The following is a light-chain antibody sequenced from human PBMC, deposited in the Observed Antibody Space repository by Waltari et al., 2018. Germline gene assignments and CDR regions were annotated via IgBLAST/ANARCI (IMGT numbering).Light chain of an antibody. CDR2: GAS. CDR3: QQYDGSVVT. V-gene: IGKV3-20*01. Sequence: EIVLPQSPGTLSVSPGERVTVSCRASQTITGSWLTWYHQKPGQAPRLLIYGASNRAPGITDRVSGSGSGTDYTLTISRLEPEDSAVYYCQQYDGSVVTFGGGTKVEIK. J-gene: IGKJ4*01. CDR1: QTITGSW.